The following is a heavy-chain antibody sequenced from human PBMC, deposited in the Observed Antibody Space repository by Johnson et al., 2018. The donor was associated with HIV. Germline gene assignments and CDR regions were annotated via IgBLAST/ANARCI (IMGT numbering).Heavy chain of an antibody. CDR1: GFTFSSYG. CDR3: ASSWGNAFDI. CDR2: IWYDGSHK. D-gene: IGHD7-27*01. V-gene: IGHV3-33*01. J-gene: IGHJ3*02. Sequence: QVQLVESGGGVVQPGRSLRLSCAASGFTFSSYGMHWVRQAPGKGLEWVAVIWYDGSHKYYADSVKGRFTISRDNSKNTLYLQMNSLRAEDTAVYYCASSWGNAFDIWGQGTMVTVSS.